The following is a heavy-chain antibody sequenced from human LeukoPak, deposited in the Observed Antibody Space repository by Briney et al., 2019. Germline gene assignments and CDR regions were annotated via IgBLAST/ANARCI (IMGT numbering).Heavy chain of an antibody. CDR1: GFSLYSSGVG. CDR2: IYWDDDK. Sequence: ESGLTLVNPTQTLTLTCTFSGFSLYSSGVGVGWIRQPPGKALEWLAVIYWDDDKRYNPSLRSRLTMSKDASKSQVFLVMSNMDPVDTATYYCAHRRPGHLTGWDNSYFDNWGPGTLVTVSS. D-gene: IGHD1/OR15-1a*01. V-gene: IGHV2-5*02. J-gene: IGHJ4*02. CDR3: AHRRPGHLTGWDNSYFDN.